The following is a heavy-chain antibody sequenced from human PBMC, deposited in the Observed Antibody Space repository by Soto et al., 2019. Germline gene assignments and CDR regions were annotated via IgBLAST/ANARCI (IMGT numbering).Heavy chain of an antibody. CDR1: GGSISSYY. CDR2: IYYSGST. CDR3: ARDSPYYDFWSGYGAQTYGMDV. D-gene: IGHD3-3*01. Sequence: PSETLSLTCTVSGGSISSYYWSWIRQPPGKGLEWIGYIYYSGSTNYNPSLKSRVTISVDTSKNQFSLKLSSVTAADTAVYYCARDSPYYDFWSGYGAQTYGMDVWGQGTTVTVSS. J-gene: IGHJ6*02. V-gene: IGHV4-59*01.